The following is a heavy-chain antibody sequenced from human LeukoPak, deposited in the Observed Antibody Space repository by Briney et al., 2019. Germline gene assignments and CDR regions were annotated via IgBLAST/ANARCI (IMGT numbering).Heavy chain of an antibody. CDR1: GGSVSSYY. D-gene: IGHD3-3*01. J-gene: IGHJ4*02. CDR3: ARLTLYFDFSTGNHYFFDS. Sequence: SETLSLTCTVSGGSVSSYYWSWIRQSPGRGLEWIGYIYYTGTTYYNPSLKSRATISIDTSENQFSLRLTSVTAADTAVYYCARLTLYFDFSTGNHYFFDSWGQGTLVIVSS. CDR2: IYYTGTT. V-gene: IGHV4-59*08.